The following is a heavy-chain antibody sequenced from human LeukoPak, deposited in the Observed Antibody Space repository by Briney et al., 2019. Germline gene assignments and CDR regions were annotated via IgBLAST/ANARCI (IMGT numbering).Heavy chain of an antibody. V-gene: IGHV1-69*04. CDR1: GGTFSSYA. CDR2: IIPILGIA. D-gene: IGHD6-6*01. CDR3: ARDGGSIAARGYVDY. Sequence: SVTVSCKASGGTFSSYAISWVRQAPGQGLEWMGRIIPILGIANYAQKFQGRVTITADKSTSTAYMELSSLRSEDTAVYYCARDGGSIAARGYVDYWGQGTLVTVSS. J-gene: IGHJ4*02.